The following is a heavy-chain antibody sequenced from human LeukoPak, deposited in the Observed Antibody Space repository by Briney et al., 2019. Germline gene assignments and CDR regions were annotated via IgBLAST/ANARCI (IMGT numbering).Heavy chain of an antibody. CDR3: ARVVKRGYNWFDP. Sequence: ASVKVSCKASGGTFSSYAISWVRQATGQGLEWMGWMNPNSGNTGYAQKFQGRVTITRNTSISTAYMELSSLRSEDTAVYYCARVVKRGYNWFDPWGQGTLVTVSS. CDR2: MNPNSGNT. V-gene: IGHV1-8*03. J-gene: IGHJ5*02. D-gene: IGHD3-22*01. CDR1: GGTFSSYA.